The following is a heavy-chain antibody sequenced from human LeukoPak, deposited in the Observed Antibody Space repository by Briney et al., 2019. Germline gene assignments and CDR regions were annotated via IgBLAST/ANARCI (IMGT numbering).Heavy chain of an antibody. Sequence: GGSLRLSSAASGFTFSSYAMHWVRQAPGKGLEWVAVISYYGSNKYYADSVKGRFTISRDNSKNTLYLQMNSLRAEDTAVYYCARVWYSSSSSGFDYWGQGTLVTVSS. D-gene: IGHD6-6*01. CDR3: ARVWYSSSSSGFDY. V-gene: IGHV3-30*04. CDR2: ISYYGSNK. CDR1: GFTFSSYA. J-gene: IGHJ4*02.